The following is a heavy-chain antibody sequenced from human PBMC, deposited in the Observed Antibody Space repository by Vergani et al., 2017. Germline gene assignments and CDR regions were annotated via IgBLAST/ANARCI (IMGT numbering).Heavy chain of an antibody. Sequence: QLQLQESGSGLVKPSQTLSLTCAVSGGSISSGGYSWSWIRQPPGKGLEWIGYIYHSGSTYYNPSLKSRVTISVDRSKNQFSLKLSSVTAADTAVYYCAREGAVPYSSSWYLNWFDPWGQGTLVTVSS. V-gene: IGHV4-30-2*01. D-gene: IGHD6-13*01. CDR3: AREGAVPYSSSWYLNWFDP. CDR1: GGSISSGGYS. CDR2: IYHSGST. J-gene: IGHJ5*02.